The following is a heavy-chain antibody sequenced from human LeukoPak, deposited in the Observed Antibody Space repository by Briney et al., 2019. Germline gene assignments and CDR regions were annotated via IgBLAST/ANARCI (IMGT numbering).Heavy chain of an antibody. CDR3: AKGPVVTLDI. D-gene: IGHD2-15*01. J-gene: IGHJ3*02. CDR2: ISGSGGST. CDR1: GFTFSNYA. Sequence: GGSLRLSCAASGFTFSNYAMNWVRQAPGKGLEWVSGISGSGGSTYYADSVKGRFTISRDNSKKTLYLQMNSLRAEDTAVYYCAKGPVVTLDIWGQGTMVTVSS. V-gene: IGHV3-23*01.